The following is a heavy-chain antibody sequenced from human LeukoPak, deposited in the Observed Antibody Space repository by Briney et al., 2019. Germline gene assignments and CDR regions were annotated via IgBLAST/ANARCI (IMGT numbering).Heavy chain of an antibody. Sequence: GGSLRLSCAASGFTVSSNYMTWVRQAPAKGLEWVSVIYSGGSTYYADSVEGRFIISRDNSRNTVFLEMNNLRVEDTAVYYCARDVRISGSSGTFDYWGQGTLVTV. J-gene: IGHJ4*02. D-gene: IGHD3-10*01. CDR2: IYSGGST. CDR3: ARDVRISGSSGTFDY. CDR1: GFTVSSNY. V-gene: IGHV3-66*01.